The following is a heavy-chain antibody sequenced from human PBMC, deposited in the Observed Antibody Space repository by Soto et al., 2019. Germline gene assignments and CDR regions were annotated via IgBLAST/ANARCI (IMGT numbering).Heavy chain of an antibody. Sequence: GESLKSSCKGSGYSFTNYWIGWVRQMPGKGLEWMAIIYPGDSDTRYSPSFQGQVTISADKSISTAYLQWSSLKASDTAMYYCARQNYHGSGNYYGMDVWGQVPTFTLS. CDR1: GYSFTNYW. CDR2: IYPGDSDT. D-gene: IGHD3-10*01. V-gene: IGHV5-51*01. CDR3: ARQNYHGSGNYYGMDV. J-gene: IGHJ6*02.